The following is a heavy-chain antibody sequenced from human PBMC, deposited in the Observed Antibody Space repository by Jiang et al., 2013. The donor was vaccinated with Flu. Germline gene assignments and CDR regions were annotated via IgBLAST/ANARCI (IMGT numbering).Heavy chain of an antibody. CDR3: ASNRITIFGVVPL. CDR1: GGSISSSSYY. Sequence: GLVKPSETLSLTCTVSGGSISSSSYYWGWIRQPPGKGLEWIGSIYYSGSTYYNPSLKSRVTIPVDTSKNQFSLKLSSVTAADTAVYYCASNRITIFGVVPLWGQGTLVTVSS. D-gene: IGHD3-3*01. CDR2: IYYSGST. V-gene: IGHV4-39*01. J-gene: IGHJ4*02.